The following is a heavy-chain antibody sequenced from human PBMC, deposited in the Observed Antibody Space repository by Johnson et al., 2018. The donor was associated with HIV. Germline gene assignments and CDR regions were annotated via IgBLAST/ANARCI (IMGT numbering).Heavy chain of an antibody. J-gene: IGHJ3*02. Sequence: VQLVESGGGVVRPGGSLRLSCAASGFIFDDYGMNWVRQAPGKGLEWVSGINWNGGSTGYVDSVKGRFIISRDNAKNSLYLQMNSLRAEDTALYYCARGVVVVILDAFDIWGQGTMVTVSS. CDR1: GFIFDDYG. V-gene: IGHV3-20*04. D-gene: IGHD3-22*01. CDR3: ARGVVVVILDAFDI. CDR2: INWNGGST.